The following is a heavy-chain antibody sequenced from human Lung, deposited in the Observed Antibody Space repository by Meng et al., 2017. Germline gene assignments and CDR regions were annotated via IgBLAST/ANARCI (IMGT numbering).Heavy chain of an antibody. CDR3: TTDDYGHQGFPFDF. J-gene: IGHJ4*02. D-gene: IGHD3-16*01. CDR2: INSDGSST. CDR1: GFTFSSYW. Sequence: VQLVVSGGGLVQPGGSLRLSCAASGFTFSSYWMHWVRQAPGKGLVWVSRINSDGSSTSYADSMKGQFTISRDNAKNTLYLQMNSLRAEDTGVYYCTTDDYGHQGFPFDFWGQGTLVTVSS. V-gene: IGHV3/OR16-13*01.